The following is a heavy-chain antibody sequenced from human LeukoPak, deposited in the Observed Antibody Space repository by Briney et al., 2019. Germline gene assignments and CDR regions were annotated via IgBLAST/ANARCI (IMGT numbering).Heavy chain of an antibody. CDR1: GFTFSSYA. CDR3: AKIRDSSGLDY. CDR2: ISGSGGTT. Sequence: GGSLRLSCAASGFTFSSYAMSWVRQAPGKGLEWVSSISGSGGTTYYADSVKGRFTISRDNSKSTLYLQMNSLRAEDTAVYYCAKIRDSSGLDYWGQGTLVTVSS. J-gene: IGHJ4*02. V-gene: IGHV3-23*01. D-gene: IGHD3-22*01.